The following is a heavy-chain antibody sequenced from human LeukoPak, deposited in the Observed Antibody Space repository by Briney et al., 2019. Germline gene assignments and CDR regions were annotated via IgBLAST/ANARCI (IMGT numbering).Heavy chain of an antibody. V-gene: IGHV3-23*01. D-gene: IGHD4-17*01. Sequence: PGGSLRLSCAASGFTFTNYAMTWVRQAPGKGLEWVSGISEGVGNTYYADSVKGRFTISRDHSKNTLYLQMNSLRAEDTALYYCAKREKGTTGRFFYYWGQGTLVTVSS. CDR2: ISEGVGNT. CDR1: GFTFTNYA. J-gene: IGHJ4*02. CDR3: AKREKGTTGRFFYY.